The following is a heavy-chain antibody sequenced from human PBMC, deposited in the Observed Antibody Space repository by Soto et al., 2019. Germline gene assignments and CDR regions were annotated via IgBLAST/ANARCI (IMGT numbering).Heavy chain of an antibody. CDR2: IVVGSGNT. CDR1: GFTFTSSA. J-gene: IGHJ6*02. Sequence: QMQLVQSGPEVKKPGTSVKVSCKASGFTFTSSAMQWVRQARGQRLEWIGWIVVGSGNTNYAQKFQERVTITRDMATSTAYMELSSLRSEEKAVYYCAAGAEYDILTGRYYSYSGMDVWGQGTTVTVSS. V-gene: IGHV1-58*02. CDR3: AAGAEYDILTGRYYSYSGMDV. D-gene: IGHD3-9*01.